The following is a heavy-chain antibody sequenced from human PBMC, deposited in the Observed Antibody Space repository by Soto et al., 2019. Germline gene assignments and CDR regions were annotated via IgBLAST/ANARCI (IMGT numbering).Heavy chain of an antibody. V-gene: IGHV1-69*06. J-gene: IGHJ6*02. CDR2: IVPLFRTT. Sequence: SVKVSCKTSGGTFSSYAISWVRQAPGQGLEWMGGIVPLFRTTNYAQKFQGRVTITADTSTYTVYMELSGLRSGDTAVYYCARDLRIVVVPAAPRGYYYYYGMDVWGQGTTVTVSS. CDR3: ARDLRIVVVPAAPRGYYYYYGMDV. CDR1: GGTFSSYA. D-gene: IGHD2-2*01.